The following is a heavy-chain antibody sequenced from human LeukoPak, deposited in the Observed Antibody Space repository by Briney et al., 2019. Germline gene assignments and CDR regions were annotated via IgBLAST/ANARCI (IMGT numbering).Heavy chain of an antibody. CDR1: GFSFSSYW. Sequence: GGSLRLSCAASGFSFSSYWMHWVRQAPGKGLVWVSRIKTDGGSTSYADSVKGRFTISRDNAKNTLYLQMNSLRAEDTAVYYCAREPIYYYYMDVWGKGTTVTVSS. V-gene: IGHV3-74*01. CDR3: AREPIYYYYMDV. CDR2: IKTDGGST. J-gene: IGHJ6*03.